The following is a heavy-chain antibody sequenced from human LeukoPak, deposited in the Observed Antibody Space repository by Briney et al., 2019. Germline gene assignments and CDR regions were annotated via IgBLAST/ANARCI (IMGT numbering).Heavy chain of an antibody. D-gene: IGHD1-1*01. Sequence: SVKVSCEASGGTFSSYAISWVRQAPGQGLEWMGGIIPIFGTANYAQKFQGRVTITADESTSTAYMELSSLRSEDTAVYYCASTRRYNWNDVNWFDPWGQGTLVTVSS. CDR2: IIPIFGTA. CDR1: GGTFSSYA. V-gene: IGHV1-69*13. CDR3: ASTRRYNWNDVNWFDP. J-gene: IGHJ5*02.